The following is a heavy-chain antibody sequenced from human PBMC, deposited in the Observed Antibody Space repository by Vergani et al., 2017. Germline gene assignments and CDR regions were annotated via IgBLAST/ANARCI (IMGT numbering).Heavy chain of an antibody. V-gene: IGHV4-59*01. CDR1: GGSISSYY. D-gene: IGHD3-3*01. CDR2: IYYSGST. J-gene: IGHJ6*02. CDR3: ARDRPIFGDGMDV. Sequence: QVQLQESGPGLVKPSETLSLTCTVSGGSISSYYWSWIRQPPGKGLEWIGYIYYSGSTNYNPSLKRRGTISVATSKNQFSQKLRSVTAADTAVYYCARDRPIFGDGMDVWGQGTTVTVSS.